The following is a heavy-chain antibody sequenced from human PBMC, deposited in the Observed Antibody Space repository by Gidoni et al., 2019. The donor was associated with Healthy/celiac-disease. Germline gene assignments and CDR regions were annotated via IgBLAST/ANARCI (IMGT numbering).Heavy chain of an antibody. D-gene: IGHD2-21*01. CDR3: ARGLRLYCGGDCYSGVSEIFDY. J-gene: IGHJ4*02. CDR1: GFTFSSYW. V-gene: IGHV3-74*01. CDR2: INSDGSST. Sequence: EVQLVESGGGLVQPGGSLRLSCAASGFTFSSYWMHWVRQSPGKGLVWVSRINSDGSSTSYADSVKGRFTISRDNAKNTLYLQMNSLRAEDTAVYYCARGLRLYCGGDCYSGVSEIFDYWGQGTLVTVSS.